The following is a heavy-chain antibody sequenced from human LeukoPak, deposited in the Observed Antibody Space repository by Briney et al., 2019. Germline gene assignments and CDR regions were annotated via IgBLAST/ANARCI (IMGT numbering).Heavy chain of an antibody. J-gene: IGHJ4*02. CDR2: ISYDGSNI. CDR1: GFDFNNYV. Sequence: PGGSLRLSCAASGFDFNNYVMHWVRQAPGKGLEWVAVISYDGSNIYYSDSVKGRFTISRDNSKNTVYVQMNSLKAEDTAVYYCARGENYYGKNYFDYWGQGTLVTVSS. D-gene: IGHD3-10*01. CDR3: ARGENYYGKNYFDY. V-gene: IGHV3-30*04.